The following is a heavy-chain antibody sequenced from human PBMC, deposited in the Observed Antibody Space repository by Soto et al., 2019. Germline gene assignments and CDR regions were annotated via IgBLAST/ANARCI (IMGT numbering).Heavy chain of an antibody. CDR2: INYVGRTS. V-gene: IGHV4-59*01. CDR1: GDSMSGFY. Sequence: SETLSLTXTVSGDSMSGFYWSWIRQTPGKGLEWIGYINYVGRTSYYSPSLQSRVTISLDSSKNQFSLILSSVTAADTAVYFCARFRRNYFDYWGQGTQVTVSS. D-gene: IGHD3-10*01. J-gene: IGHJ4*02. CDR3: ARFRRNYFDY.